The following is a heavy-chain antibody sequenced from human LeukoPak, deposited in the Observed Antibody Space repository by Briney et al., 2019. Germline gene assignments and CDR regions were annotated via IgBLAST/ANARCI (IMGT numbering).Heavy chain of an antibody. CDR2: TYYRSKWYN. CDR3: ARQWSWFQQLEGFDY. V-gene: IGHV6-1*01. J-gene: IGHJ4*02. CDR1: VDIVSINSAA. Sequence: SQTLSLTCAISVDIVSINSAACNWIRQSPSRGLEWLGRTYYRSKWYNDYAVSVKSRITINPDTSKNQFSLQLNSVNREDTAVYYCARQWSWFQQLEGFDYWGGRTLVTVSS. D-gene: IGHD6-13*01.